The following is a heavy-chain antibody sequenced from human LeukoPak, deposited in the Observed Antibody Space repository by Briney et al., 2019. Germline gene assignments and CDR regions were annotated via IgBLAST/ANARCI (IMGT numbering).Heavy chain of an antibody. V-gene: IGHV4-30-4*01. J-gene: IGHJ4*02. CDR3: ARGRATTALQT. CDR2: IYYSGST. D-gene: IGHD1-26*01. Sequence: SETLSLTCTVSGGSISSGDYSWSWIRQPPGKGLEWIGYIYYSGSTYYNPSLKSRVTISVDTSKNQFSLKLSSVTAADTAVYYCARGRATTALQTWGQGTLVTVSS. CDR1: GGSISSGDYS.